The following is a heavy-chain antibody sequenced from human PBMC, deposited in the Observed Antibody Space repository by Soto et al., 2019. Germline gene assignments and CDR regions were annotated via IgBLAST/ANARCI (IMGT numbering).Heavy chain of an antibody. Sequence: EVQLVESGGDLVQPGGSLRLSCVASGFTFSPYWMSWVRQAPGRGLQWVATINNDGSEKYYADSVKGRFTISRDNARDSLYLNLTSLRAEDTAIYYCARGSNQDYWGQGTRVAVSS. CDR3: ARGSNQDY. J-gene: IGHJ4*02. CDR2: INNDGSEK. CDR1: GFTFSPYW. V-gene: IGHV3-7*03.